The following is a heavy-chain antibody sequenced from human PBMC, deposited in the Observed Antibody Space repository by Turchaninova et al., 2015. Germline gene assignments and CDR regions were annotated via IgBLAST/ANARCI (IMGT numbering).Heavy chain of an antibody. Sequence: QVQLVQSGAEVKQPGASVKVSCKASGYTFTGYYIHWVRQAPGQGLGWMGWIKPNSGDTTYAQNFQGRVTLTRDTSISTAYMDLSRLTSDDTAVYYCARTPNDAFDIWGQGTMVTVSS. CDR2: IKPNSGDT. CDR3: ARTPNDAFDI. V-gene: IGHV1-2*02. CDR1: GYTFTGYY. J-gene: IGHJ3*02.